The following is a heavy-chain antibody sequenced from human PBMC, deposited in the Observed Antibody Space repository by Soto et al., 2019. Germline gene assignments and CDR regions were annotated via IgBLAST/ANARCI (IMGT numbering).Heavy chain of an antibody. Sequence: GGSLRLSCAASGFTFSSYGMHWVRQAPGKGLEWVAVISYDGSNKYYADSVKGRFTISRDNSKNTLYLQMNSLRAEDTAVYYCATSYYDFWSGPYYFDYWGQGTLVTVSS. D-gene: IGHD3-3*01. J-gene: IGHJ4*02. V-gene: IGHV3-30*03. CDR3: ATSYYDFWSGPYYFDY. CDR2: ISYDGSNK. CDR1: GFTFSSYG.